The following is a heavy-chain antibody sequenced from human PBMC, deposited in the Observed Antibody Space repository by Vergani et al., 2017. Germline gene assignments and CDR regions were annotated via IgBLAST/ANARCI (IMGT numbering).Heavy chain of an antibody. CDR2: IYYSGST. D-gene: IGHD2-15*01. CDR1: GGSISRYY. Sequence: QVQLQESGPGLVKPSETLSLTCTVPGGSISRYYWSWIRQPPGKGLEWIGYIYYSGSTNYNPSLNSRVTISVDTSKNQFSLKLSSVTAADTAVYYCARGRKLLRYGMDVWGQGTTVTVSS. V-gene: IGHV4-59*01. J-gene: IGHJ6*02. CDR3: ARGRKLLRYGMDV.